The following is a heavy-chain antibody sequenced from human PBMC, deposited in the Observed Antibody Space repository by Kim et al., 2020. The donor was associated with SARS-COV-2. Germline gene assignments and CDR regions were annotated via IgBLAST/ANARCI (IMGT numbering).Heavy chain of an antibody. D-gene: IGHD1-26*01. CDR3: ARDGSYFWYFDL. V-gene: IGHV1-69*04. J-gene: IGHJ2*01. Sequence: YAPQCRGTITITADKSTSTAYMELSSLRSEDTAVYYCARDGSYFWYFDLWGRGTLVTVSS.